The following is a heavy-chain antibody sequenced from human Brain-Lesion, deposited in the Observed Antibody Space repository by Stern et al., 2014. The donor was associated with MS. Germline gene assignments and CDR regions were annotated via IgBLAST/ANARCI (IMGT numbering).Heavy chain of an antibody. CDR2: ISSSSTYM. V-gene: IGHV3-21*01. CDR1: GFNLSSYA. J-gene: IGHJ5*02. Sequence: VQLEESGGGLVKPGGSLRLSCAASGFNLSSYAMNWVRQAPGKGLEWVSSISSSSTYMYHADSVKGRFTISRDNAKNSLYLQMKSLRAEDTGVYYCASSIVVVPAAENKGFDPWGQGTLVTVSS. D-gene: IGHD2-2*01. CDR3: ASSIVVVPAAENKGFDP.